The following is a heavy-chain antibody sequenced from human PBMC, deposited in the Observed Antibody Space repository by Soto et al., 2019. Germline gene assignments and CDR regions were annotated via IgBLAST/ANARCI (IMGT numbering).Heavy chain of an antibody. Sequence: GGSLRLSCAASGFTFSSYAMSWVRPAPGKGLEWVSAISGSGGSTYYADSVKGRFTISRDNSKNTLYLQMNSLRAEDTAVYYCAKDRAWFGEFSLGENWFDPWGQGTLVTVSS. CDR2: ISGSGGST. J-gene: IGHJ5*02. D-gene: IGHD3-10*01. CDR3: AKDRAWFGEFSLGENWFDP. CDR1: GFTFSSYA. V-gene: IGHV3-23*01.